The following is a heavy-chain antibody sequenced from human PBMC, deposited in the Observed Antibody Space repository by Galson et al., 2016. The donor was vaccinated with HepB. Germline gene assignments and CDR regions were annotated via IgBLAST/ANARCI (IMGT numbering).Heavy chain of an antibody. Sequence: SLRLSCAASGFSFSDYSLNWVRQAPGKGLEWLSYINAPGSTVYYADSVKGRFTVSRDNAKNSQFLQMDNLRDEDTAIYYCVREAYYFDRSGSYYYFDYWGQGTLVTVPS. CDR2: INAPGSTV. CDR3: VREAYYFDRSGSYYYFDY. V-gene: IGHV3-48*02. J-gene: IGHJ4*01. D-gene: IGHD2/OR15-2a*01. CDR1: GFSFSDYS.